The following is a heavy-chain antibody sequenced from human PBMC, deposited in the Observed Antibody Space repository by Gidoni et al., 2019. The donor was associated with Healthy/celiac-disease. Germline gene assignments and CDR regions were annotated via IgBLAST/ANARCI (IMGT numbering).Heavy chain of an antibody. D-gene: IGHD1-26*01. J-gene: IGHJ4*02. CDR3: ARGWDLLFSFDY. CDR2: LNAGHGNT. CDR1: GYTFTSYG. Sequence: QVQLVQSGAEVKKPGASVKVSCQASGYTFTSYGIHWVRQAPGQRREWMGWLNAGHGNTKYSQKFQGRVTITRDTSASTVYMELSSLRSEDSAVYFCARGWDLLFSFDYWGQGTLVTVSS. V-gene: IGHV1-3*01.